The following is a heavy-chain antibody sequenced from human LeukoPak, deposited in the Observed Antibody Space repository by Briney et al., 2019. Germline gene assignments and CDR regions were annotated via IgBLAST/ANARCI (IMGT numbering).Heavy chain of an antibody. CDR1: GFTVSSNY. CDR2: ISNTGGST. D-gene: IGHD2-15*01. J-gene: IGHJ1*01. Sequence: GGSLRLSCAASGFTVSSNYMSWVRQAPGKGLEWVSAISNTGGSTYYADSVKGRFTISRDKSKNTLSLQMNSLRAEDTAVYYCAQQVGYCSSGSCYFTYWGQGTLVTVSS. V-gene: IGHV3-23*01. CDR3: AQQVGYCSSGSCYFTY.